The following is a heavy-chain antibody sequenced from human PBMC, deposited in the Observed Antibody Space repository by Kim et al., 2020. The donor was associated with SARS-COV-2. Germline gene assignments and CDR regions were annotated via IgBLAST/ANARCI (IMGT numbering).Heavy chain of an antibody. CDR1: GFTFSSYW. CDR2: INSGGSST. CDR3: AREFVWFGELLPYYYYYYGVDV. Sequence: GGSLRLSCAASGFTFSSYWMHWVRQAPGKGLVWVSRINSGGSSTSYADPVKGRFTIFRDNAKNTLYLQMNSPRAEDTAVYYCAREFVWFGELLPYYYYYYGVDVWGQGTTVNVSS. V-gene: IGHV3-74*01. D-gene: IGHD3-10*01. J-gene: IGHJ6*01.